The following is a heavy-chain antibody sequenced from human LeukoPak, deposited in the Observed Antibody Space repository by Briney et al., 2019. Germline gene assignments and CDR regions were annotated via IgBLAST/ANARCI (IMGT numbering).Heavy chain of an antibody. CDR2: IDTGDSDS. V-gene: IGHV5-51*01. J-gene: IGHJ4*02. Sequence: GESLRISCKGSGYMFTNHWLGWVRQMPGKGLEWMGIIDTGDSDSRYSPSFQGRVTFSVDKTTTTAYLEWSSLKVSDTAMYYCARHLKGDYWGQGTLVTVSS. CDR1: GYMFTNHW. CDR3: ARHLKGDY.